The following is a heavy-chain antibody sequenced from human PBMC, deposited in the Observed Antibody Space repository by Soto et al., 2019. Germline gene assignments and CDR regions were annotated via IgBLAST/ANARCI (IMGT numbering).Heavy chain of an antibody. V-gene: IGHV3-23*01. CDR2: ISDSGST. Sequence: EVQLLESGGALVQPGGSLRLSCAASGFTFSNHAMNWVRQAPGKWLEWVSTISDSGSTYYAESVKGRFTISRDNSKNTLYLQMNSLRAEDTAVYYCARDPGGQYFTSTSCLYFFDHWGQGTLVIVSS. D-gene: IGHD2-2*01. J-gene: IGHJ4*02. CDR1: GFTFSNHA. CDR3: ARDPGGQYFTSTSCLYFFDH.